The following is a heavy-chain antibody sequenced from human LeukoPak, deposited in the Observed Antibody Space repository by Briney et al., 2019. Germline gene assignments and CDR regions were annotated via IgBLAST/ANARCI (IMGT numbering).Heavy chain of an antibody. J-gene: IGHJ4*02. D-gene: IGHD6-19*01. CDR2: INPNSGGT. CDR3: ARESRDSSGWLN. V-gene: IGHV1-2*02. CDR1: GYTFTGYY. Sequence: ASVKVSCKASGYTFTGYYMHWARQAPGQGLEWMGWINPNSGGTNYAQKFQGRVTMTRDTSISTAYMELSRLRSDDTAVYYCARESRDSSGWLNWGQGTLVTVSS.